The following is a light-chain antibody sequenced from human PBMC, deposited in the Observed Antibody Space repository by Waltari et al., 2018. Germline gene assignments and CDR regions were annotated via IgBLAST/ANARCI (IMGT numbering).Light chain of an antibody. Sequence: RASQSLSKKYLAWYQQKPGQAPRLLIYGASSRAAGIPDRFSGSGSGTDFTLTISRLEPEDFAMYYCQQHGSSVMYTFGQGTKLEIK. CDR1: QSLSKKY. J-gene: IGKJ2*01. V-gene: IGKV3-20*01. CDR3: QQHGSSVMYT. CDR2: GAS.